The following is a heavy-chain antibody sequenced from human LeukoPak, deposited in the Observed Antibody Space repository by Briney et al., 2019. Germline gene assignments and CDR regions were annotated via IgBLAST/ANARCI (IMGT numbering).Heavy chain of an antibody. V-gene: IGHV3-23*01. J-gene: IGHJ4*02. CDR2: LSGSGGSGI. Sequence: PGRSLRLSCAASGFTFSTFAMSWVPQAPGKGLERVSVLSGSGGSGIYYADSVKGRFTISRDNSKNTLFLEMNSLRAEDTALYFCAKGYYGGSATHFDSWGQGVMVTVSS. D-gene: IGHD4-23*01. CDR3: AKGYYGGSATHFDS. CDR1: GFTFSTFA.